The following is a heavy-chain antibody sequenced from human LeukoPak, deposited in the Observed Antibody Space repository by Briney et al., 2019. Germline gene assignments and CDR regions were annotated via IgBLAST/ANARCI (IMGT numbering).Heavy chain of an antibody. J-gene: IGHJ4*02. CDR1: GFTFSSYA. V-gene: IGHV3-23*01. Sequence: GGSLRLSCAASGFTFSSYAMNWVRQAPGKGLEWVSGISGSGGSTYYADSVKGRFTISRENSKNTLYLRMNSLRAEDSALYFCAKSYSGSSPYYFDYWGQGTLVTVPS. D-gene: IGHD1-26*01. CDR3: AKSYSGSSPYYFDY. CDR2: ISGSGGST.